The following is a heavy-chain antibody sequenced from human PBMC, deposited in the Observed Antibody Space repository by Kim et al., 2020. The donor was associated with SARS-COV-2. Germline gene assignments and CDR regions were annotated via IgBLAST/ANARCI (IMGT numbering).Heavy chain of an antibody. J-gene: IGHJ4*02. Sequence: SETLSLTCAVYGGSFSGYYWSWIRQPPGKGLEWIGEINHSGSTNYNPSLKSRVTISVDTSKNQFSLKLSSVTAADTAVYYCASLGIVATINGFDYWGQGTLVTVSS. CDR2: INHSGST. D-gene: IGHD5-12*01. V-gene: IGHV4-34*01. CDR3: ASLGIVATINGFDY. CDR1: GGSFSGYY.